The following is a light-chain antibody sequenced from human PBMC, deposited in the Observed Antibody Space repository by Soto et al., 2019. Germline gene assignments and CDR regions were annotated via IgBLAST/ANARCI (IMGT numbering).Light chain of an antibody. V-gene: IGKV3-11*01. Sequence: EIVLTQSPATLSVSPGERVALSCRASQGIGSTLAWYRQQPGQAPGLLIYDSNIRAAGIPARFSGSGSETDFTLTISDVEPEDFAVYYCHQRQSWPRTFGQGTKVDIK. CDR3: HQRQSWPRT. CDR2: DSN. CDR1: QGIGST. J-gene: IGKJ1*01.